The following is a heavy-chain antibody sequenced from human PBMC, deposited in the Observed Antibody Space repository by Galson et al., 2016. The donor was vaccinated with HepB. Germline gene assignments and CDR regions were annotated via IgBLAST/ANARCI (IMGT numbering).Heavy chain of an antibody. V-gene: IGHV3-9*01. CDR1: GFNFDDSA. Sequence: SLRLSCAASGFNFDDSAMHWVRQAPGKGLEWVSSISWNSGNIDYADSVKGRVTLSRDNAKDSLYLQMNSLRPEDTALYYCVKGPGMAVAKYYFDYWGQGTLVTVSS. J-gene: IGHJ4*02. D-gene: IGHD6-19*01. CDR2: ISWNSGNI. CDR3: VKGPGMAVAKYYFDY.